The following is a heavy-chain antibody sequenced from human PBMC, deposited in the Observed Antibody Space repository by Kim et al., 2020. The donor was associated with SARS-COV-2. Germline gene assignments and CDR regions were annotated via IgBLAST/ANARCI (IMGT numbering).Heavy chain of an antibody. V-gene: IGHV3-23*01. D-gene: IGHD3-10*01. CDR3: AKGHGGSARTFEY. J-gene: IGHJ4*02. Sequence: YADSVKGRFTISRDNSKNTVYLQMNGLRAEDTAVYYCAKGHGGSARTFEYWGQGTLVTVSS.